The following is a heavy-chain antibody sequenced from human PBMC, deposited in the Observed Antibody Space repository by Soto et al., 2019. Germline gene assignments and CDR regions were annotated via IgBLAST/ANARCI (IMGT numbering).Heavy chain of an antibody. D-gene: IGHD6-13*01. J-gene: IGHJ4*02. CDR2: VYYNGGT. CDR1: GGSMTSFY. Sequence: PSETLSLTCTVSGGSMTSFYWTWIRQPPGEGLEWIGYVYYNGGTNYNPSLKSRITISVDTSKNQFSLKLTSVTAADTAVYYCARIPNSISWPFDYWGQGILVTVSS. V-gene: IGHV4-59*01. CDR3: ARIPNSISWPFDY.